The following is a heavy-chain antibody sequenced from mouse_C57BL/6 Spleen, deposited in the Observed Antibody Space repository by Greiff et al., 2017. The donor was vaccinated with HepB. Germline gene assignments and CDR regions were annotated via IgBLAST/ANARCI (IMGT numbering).Heavy chain of an antibody. CDR1: GFTFSDYG. CDR2: ISNLAYSI. J-gene: IGHJ4*01. D-gene: IGHD2-1*01. V-gene: IGHV5-15*01. Sequence: EVHLVESGGGLVQPGGSLKLSCAASGFTFSDYGMAWVRQAPRKGPEWVAFISNLAYSIYYADTVTGRFTISRGNAKNTLYLEMSSLRSEDTAMYYCARASTSGAMDYWGQGTSVTVSS. CDR3: ARASTSGAMDY.